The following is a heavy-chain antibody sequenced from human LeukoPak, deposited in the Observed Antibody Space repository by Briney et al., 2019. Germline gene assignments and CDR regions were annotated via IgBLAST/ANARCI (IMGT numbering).Heavy chain of an antibody. Sequence: GGSLRLSCAASGFIFSSYGMHWVRQAPGKGLGWVAVVSYDGSNKYYADSVKGRFTISRDNSKNTLYLQMNSLRTEDAAVYYCAKDRLLGDSYYDNSGYGLDYWGQGTPVTVSS. J-gene: IGHJ4*02. D-gene: IGHD3-22*01. CDR2: VSYDGSNK. V-gene: IGHV3-30*18. CDR1: GFIFSSYG. CDR3: AKDRLLGDSYYDNSGYGLDY.